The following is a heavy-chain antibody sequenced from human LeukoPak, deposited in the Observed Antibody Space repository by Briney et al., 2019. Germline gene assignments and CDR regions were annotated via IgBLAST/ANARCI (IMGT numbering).Heavy chain of an antibody. D-gene: IGHD2-2*02. CDR2: VSTDGSNT. CDR3: ASYPPAAIDYYFDY. V-gene: IGHV3-74*01. CDR1: GXTXXTYW. J-gene: IGHJ4*02. Sequence: GXTXXTYWXHWVRHAPGKGLVWVSRVSTDGSNTGYADSVKDRFTISRDNAKNSLYLQMNSLRAEDTAVYYCASYPPAAIDYYFDYWGQGTLVTVSS.